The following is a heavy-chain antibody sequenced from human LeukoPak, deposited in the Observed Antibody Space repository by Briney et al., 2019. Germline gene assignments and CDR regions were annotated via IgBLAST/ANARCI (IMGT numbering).Heavy chain of an antibody. Sequence: PSETLSLTCTVSGGSINRNNYYWGWIRQPPGKGLEWIGTIYYSGSTYYNPSLQSRVTISVDTSKNQFSLKLSSVTVADTAVYYCARDRPLGITMKIRGEGWLDPWGQGTLVTVSS. V-gene: IGHV4-39*07. D-gene: IGHD3-3*01. J-gene: IGHJ5*02. CDR1: GGSINRNNYY. CDR3: ARDRPLGITMKIRGEGWLDP. CDR2: IYYSGST.